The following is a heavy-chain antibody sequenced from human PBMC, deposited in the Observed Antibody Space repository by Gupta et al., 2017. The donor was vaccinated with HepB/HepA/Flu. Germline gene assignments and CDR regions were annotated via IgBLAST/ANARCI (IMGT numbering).Heavy chain of an antibody. CDR2: IYYSGST. J-gene: IGHJ2*01. CDR1: GGSISSSSYY. Sequence: QLQLQESGPGLVKPSETLSLTCTVSGGSISSSSYYWGWIRQPPGKGLEWIGSIYYSGSTYYNPSLKSRVTISVDTSKNQFSLKLSSVTAADTAVYYCARRAGATRNWYFDLWGRGTLVTVSS. D-gene: IGHD1-26*01. CDR3: ARRAGATRNWYFDL. V-gene: IGHV4-39*01.